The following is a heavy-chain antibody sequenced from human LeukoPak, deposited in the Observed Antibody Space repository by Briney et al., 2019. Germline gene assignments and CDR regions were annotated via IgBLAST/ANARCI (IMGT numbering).Heavy chain of an antibody. J-gene: IGHJ4*02. Sequence: PGGSLRLSCAASGFTFSNYVMSWVRQAPGKGLEWVSGVSVSGGSTYYADSVKGRFTIPRDNSKNTLYLQMNSLRAEDTALYYCARIYCSSTSCSAPYYFDYWGQGSLVTVSS. D-gene: IGHD2-2*01. CDR2: VSVSGGST. CDR1: GFTFSNYV. V-gene: IGHV3-23*01. CDR3: ARIYCSSTSCSAPYYFDY.